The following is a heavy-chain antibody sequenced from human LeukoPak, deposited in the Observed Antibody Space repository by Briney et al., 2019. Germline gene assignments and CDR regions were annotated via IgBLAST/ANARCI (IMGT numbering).Heavy chain of an antibody. V-gene: IGHV3-15*07. CDR2: IKPKTDGETT. D-gene: IGHD2-21*01. Sequence: GGSLRLSCTAPGITFSNYAMHWVRQAPGKGLEWVGRIKPKTDGETTEYAAPVKDRFSISRDDSKSMMYLQMNSLKTEDTAVYYCITPLPYSAQGGQGTLVTVSS. J-gene: IGHJ4*02. CDR3: ITPLPYSAQ. CDR1: GITFSNYA.